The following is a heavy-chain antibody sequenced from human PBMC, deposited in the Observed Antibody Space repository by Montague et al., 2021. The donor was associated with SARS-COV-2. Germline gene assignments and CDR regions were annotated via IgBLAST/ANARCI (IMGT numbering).Heavy chain of an antibody. CDR1: GGSFNGYY. V-gene: IGHV4-34*01. CDR3: ARGGVGITVILVVIGYSYYFDY. J-gene: IGHJ4*02. Sequence: SETLSLTCAVYGGSFNGYYWSWIRQPPEKGLEWIGQINHSGSTNYNPSLKSRVTISVDTSKNQFSLRLRSMTAADTAVYYCARGGVGITVILVVIGYSYYFDYWGQGTLVTVSS. CDR2: INHSGST. D-gene: IGHD3-22*01.